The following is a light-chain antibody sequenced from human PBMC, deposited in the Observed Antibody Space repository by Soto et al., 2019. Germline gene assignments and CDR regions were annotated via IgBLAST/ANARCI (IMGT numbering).Light chain of an antibody. Sequence: DIQMTQSPSTLSASVGDTVTITCRASQTISGWLAWYQQRPGKAPNLLIFDASTLESGVPSRFSGSGSGTTFTLTISRLEPEDFAVYYCQQYGSPVTFGQGTKVDIK. CDR2: DAS. V-gene: IGKV1-5*01. CDR3: QQYGSPVT. CDR1: QTISGW. J-gene: IGKJ1*01.